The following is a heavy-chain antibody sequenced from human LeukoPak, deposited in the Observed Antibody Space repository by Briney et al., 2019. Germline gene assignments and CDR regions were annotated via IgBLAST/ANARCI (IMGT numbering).Heavy chain of an antibody. CDR2: IIPIFGTA. CDR3: ARAYLYTGAFDI. Sequence: RASVKVSCKASGGTFSSYAISWVRQAPGQGLEWMGGIIPIFGTANYAQKFQGRVTITADESTSTAYMELSSLRSEDTAVYYCARAYLYTGAFDIWGQGKMVTVSS. D-gene: IGHD1-14*01. J-gene: IGHJ3*02. V-gene: IGHV1-69*13. CDR1: GGTFSSYA.